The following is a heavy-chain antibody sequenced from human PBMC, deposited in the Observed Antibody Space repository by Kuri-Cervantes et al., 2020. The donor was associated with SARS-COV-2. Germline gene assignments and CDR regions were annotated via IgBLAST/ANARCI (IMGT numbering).Heavy chain of an antibody. CDR3: AGRLRFSHSDAFDI. J-gene: IGHJ3*02. CDR2: IIPIFGTA. D-gene: IGHD3-3*01. Sequence: SVKVSCKASGGTFSSYAISWVRQAPGQGLEWMGRIIPIFGTANYAQEFQGRVTITADESTSTAYMELSSLRSEDAAVYYCAGRLRFSHSDAFDIWGQGTMVTVSS. CDR1: GGTFSSYA. V-gene: IGHV1-69*13.